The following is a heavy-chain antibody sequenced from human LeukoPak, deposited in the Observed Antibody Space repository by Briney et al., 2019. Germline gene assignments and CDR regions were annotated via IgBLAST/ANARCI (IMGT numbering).Heavy chain of an antibody. V-gene: IGHV4-34*01. Sequence: SETLSLTCAVYGGSFSGYYWSWIRQPPGKGLEWIGEINHSGSTNYNPSLKSRVTISVDTSKNQFSLKLSSVTAADTAVYYCARIHDYGDYGGWFDPWGQGTLVTVSS. J-gene: IGHJ5*02. CDR1: GGSFSGYY. D-gene: IGHD4-17*01. CDR3: ARIHDYGDYGGWFDP. CDR2: INHSGST.